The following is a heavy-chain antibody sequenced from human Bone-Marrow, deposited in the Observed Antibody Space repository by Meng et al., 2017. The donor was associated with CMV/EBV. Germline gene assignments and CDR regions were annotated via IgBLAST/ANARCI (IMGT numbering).Heavy chain of an antibody. CDR2: IYYSGST. D-gene: IGHD3-22*01. CDR3: ARELYYYDSSGYFDY. J-gene: IGHJ4*02. CDR1: GGSISSSSYY. Sequence: SETLSLTCTVSGGSISSSSYYWGWIRQPPGKGLEWIGSIYYSGSTNYNPSLKSRVTISVDTSKNQFSLKLSSVTAADTAVYYCARELYYYDSSGYFDYWGQGTLVTVSS. V-gene: IGHV4-39*07.